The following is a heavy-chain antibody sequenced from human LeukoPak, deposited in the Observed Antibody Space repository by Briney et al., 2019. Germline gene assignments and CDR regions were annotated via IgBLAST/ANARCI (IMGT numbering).Heavy chain of an antibody. CDR1: GFTFSTYW. CDR3: AKGVSIVGATTDY. CDR2: INSDGSST. D-gene: IGHD1-26*01. Sequence: GGSLRLSCAASGFTFSTYWMHWVRQAPGKGLVWVSRINSDGSSTRNADSVKGRFTISRDNAKNTLYPQMNSLRAEDTAVYYCAKGVSIVGATTDYWGQGTLVTVSS. J-gene: IGHJ4*02. V-gene: IGHV3-74*01.